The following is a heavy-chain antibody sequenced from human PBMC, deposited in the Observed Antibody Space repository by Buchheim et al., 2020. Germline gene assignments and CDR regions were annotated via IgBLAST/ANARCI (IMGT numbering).Heavy chain of an antibody. CDR2: IYHSGST. CDR1: GCSISSSNW. Sequence: QVQLQESGPGLVKPSGTLSLTCAVSGCSISSSNWWSWVRQPPGKGLEWIGEIYHSGSTNYNPSLKSRFTISVDKSKNQFSLKLSSVTAADTAVYYCARHRGKWLPQNHYYGMDVWGQGTT. CDR3: ARHRGKWLPQNHYYGMDV. J-gene: IGHJ6*02. D-gene: IGHD6-19*01. V-gene: IGHV4-4*02.